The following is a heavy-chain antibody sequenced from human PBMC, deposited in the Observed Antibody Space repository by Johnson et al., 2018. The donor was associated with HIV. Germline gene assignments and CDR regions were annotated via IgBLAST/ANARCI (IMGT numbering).Heavy chain of an antibody. CDR2: ISGSGGST. D-gene: IGHD3-9*01. V-gene: IGHV3-23*04. J-gene: IGHJ3*02. CDR1: GFTFSSYA. CDR3: AKDFDGAYDAFDI. Sequence: VLLVESGGGLVQPGGSLRLSCAASGFTFSSYAMSWVRQAPGKGLEWVSAISGSGGSTYYEDSVKGRFTISRDNSKNTLYLQMNSLRAEDTAVYYCAKDFDGAYDAFDIWGQGTMVTVSS.